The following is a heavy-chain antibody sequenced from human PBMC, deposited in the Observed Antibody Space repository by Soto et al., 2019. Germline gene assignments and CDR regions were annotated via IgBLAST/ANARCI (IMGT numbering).Heavy chain of an antibody. V-gene: IGHV5-51*01. J-gene: IGHJ4*02. D-gene: IGHD3-22*01. CDR3: ARDRLRGYDNSGFYS. CDR1: GYDFTTYW. Sequence: PGESLKISCQASGYDFTTYWSGWVRQMPRKGLEWMGIIYPDDSDTRYSPSFQGQITVSADKSITTAYLQWSSLKASDTATYYCARDRLRGYDNSGFYSWGQGTLVTVSS. CDR2: IYPDDSDT.